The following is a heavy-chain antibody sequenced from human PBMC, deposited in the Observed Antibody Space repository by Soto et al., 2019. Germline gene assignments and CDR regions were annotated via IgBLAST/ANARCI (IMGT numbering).Heavy chain of an antibody. J-gene: IGHJ4*02. CDR3: ASHAPPRDGYNDPLFDY. CDR2: IDTSDSDT. V-gene: IGHV5-10-1*01. CDR1: GGSGMGNL. Sequence: GVSLNLSWRGSGGSGMGNLSSWVRQMPGKGLEWMGRIDTSDSDTDNSPSFQCHVTISAHNSISTAYLQWTSLRASATAIHYCASHAPPRDGYNDPLFDYWGQGTPVPVSS. D-gene: IGHD5-12*01.